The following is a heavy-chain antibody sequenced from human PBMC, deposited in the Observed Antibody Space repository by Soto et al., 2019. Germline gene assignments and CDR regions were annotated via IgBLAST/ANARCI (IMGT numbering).Heavy chain of an antibody. V-gene: IGHV4-39*01. CDR1: GGSISSSRYY. CDR3: ASTTPYCSGGSCYPGHFDY. J-gene: IGHJ4*02. CDR2: IYYSGST. Sequence: SETLSLTCTVSGGSISSSRYYWGWIRQPPGKGLEWVGSIYYSGSTYYNPSLKSRVTISVDTSKNQFSLKLSSVTAADTAVYYCASTTPYCSGGSCYPGHFDYWGQGTLVTVSS. D-gene: IGHD2-15*01.